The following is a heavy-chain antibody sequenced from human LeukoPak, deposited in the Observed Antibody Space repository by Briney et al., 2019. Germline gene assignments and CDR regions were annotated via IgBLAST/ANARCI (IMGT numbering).Heavy chain of an antibody. J-gene: IGHJ4*02. CDR3: ARVRGYLLYYFDY. CDR2: IYYSGST. CDR1: GGSISSSSYY. Sequence: PSETLSLTCTVSGGSISSSSYYWGWIRQPPGKGLEWIGSIYYSGSTYYNPSLKSRVTISVDTSKNQFSLKLSSVTAADTAVYYCARVRGYLLYYFDYWGQGTLVTVSS. D-gene: IGHD5-12*01. V-gene: IGHV4-39*07.